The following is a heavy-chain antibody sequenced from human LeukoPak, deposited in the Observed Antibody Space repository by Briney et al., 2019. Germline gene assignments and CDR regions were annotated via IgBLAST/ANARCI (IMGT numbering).Heavy chain of an antibody. J-gene: IGHJ5*02. Sequence: GGSPRLSCAASGFTFSSYAMHWVRQAPGKGLEWVAVISYDGSNKYYADSVKGRFTISRDNSKNTLYLQMNSLRAEDTAVYYCATRRFDPWGQGTLVTVSS. CDR3: ATRRFDP. CDR1: GFTFSSYA. CDR2: ISYDGSNK. V-gene: IGHV3-30*04.